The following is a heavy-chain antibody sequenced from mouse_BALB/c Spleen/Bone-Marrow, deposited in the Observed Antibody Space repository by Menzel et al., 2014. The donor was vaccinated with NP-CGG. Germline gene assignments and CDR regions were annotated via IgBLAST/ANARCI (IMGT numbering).Heavy chain of an antibody. CDR1: GFTLSSYT. V-gene: IGHV5-6-4*01. J-gene: IGHJ4*01. D-gene: IGHD2-3*01. CDR2: ISSGGSYT. Sequence: EVMLVESGGGLVKPGGSLKLSCAASGFTLSSYTMSWVRQTPEKRLEWVATISSGGSYTYYPDNVKGRFTISRDNAKNTLYLQMSSLKSEDTAMYYCTRDLYDGYYYYAMDYWGQGTSVTVSS. CDR3: TRDLYDGYYYYAMDY.